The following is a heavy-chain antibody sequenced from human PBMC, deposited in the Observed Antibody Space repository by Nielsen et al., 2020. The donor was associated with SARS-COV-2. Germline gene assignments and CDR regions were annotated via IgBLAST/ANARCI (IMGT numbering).Heavy chain of an antibody. D-gene: IGHD2-2*01. Sequence: GGSLRPSCATSGLTFSSHALNWVRQAPGKGLQWMPIISYDGTEHSADSVKGRFTISRDNSKNTAYLQMNRLKLEDTAVYFCARETIDHTSSFFDYWGQGTLVTVSS. CDR2: ISYDGTE. V-gene: IGHV3-30*04. J-gene: IGHJ4*02. CDR3: ARETIDHTSSFFDY. CDR1: GLTFSSHA.